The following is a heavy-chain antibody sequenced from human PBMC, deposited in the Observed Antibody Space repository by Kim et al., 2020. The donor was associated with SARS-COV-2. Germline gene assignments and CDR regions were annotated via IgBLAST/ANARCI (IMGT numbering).Heavy chain of an antibody. CDR2: ISGSGGST. V-gene: IGHV3-23*01. J-gene: IGHJ3*02. D-gene: IGHD3-9*01. CDR3: AKTSLYYDILTGYYKVWESYAFDI. Sequence: GGSLRLSCAASGFTFSSYAMSWVRQAPGKGLEWVSAISGSGGSTYYADSVKGRFTISRDNSKNTLYLQMNSLRAEDTAVYYCAKTSLYYDILTGYYKVWESYAFDIWGQGTMVTVSS. CDR1: GFTFSSYA.